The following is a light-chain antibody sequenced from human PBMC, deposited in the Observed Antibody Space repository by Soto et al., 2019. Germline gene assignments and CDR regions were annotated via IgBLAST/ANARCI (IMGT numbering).Light chain of an antibody. CDR3: QQYNNWPPWT. CDR2: DAS. Sequence: EILMTQSPATLSVSPGERATLSCRASQSVRSDLAWYQQKPGQAPRLLIYDASTRATGIPARFSGSGSGTEVTLTISSRQSEDFAIYFCQQYNNWPPWTFGQGTKVEIK. CDR1: QSVRSD. V-gene: IGKV3-15*01. J-gene: IGKJ1*01.